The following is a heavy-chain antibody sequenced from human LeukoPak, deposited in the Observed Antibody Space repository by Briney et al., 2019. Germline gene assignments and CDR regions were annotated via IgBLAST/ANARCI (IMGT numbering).Heavy chain of an antibody. D-gene: IGHD2-2*01. J-gene: IGHJ4*02. V-gene: IGHV3-23*01. CDR3: AKDLFPRYCSSTSCQLSFDY. Sequence: GGSLRLSCAASGFTFSSYAMSWVRQAPGKGLEWVSAISGSGGSTYYADSVEGRFTISRDNSKNTLYLQMNSLRAEDTAVYYCAKDLFPRYCSSTSCQLSFDYWGQGTLVTVSS. CDR2: ISGSGGST. CDR1: GFTFSSYA.